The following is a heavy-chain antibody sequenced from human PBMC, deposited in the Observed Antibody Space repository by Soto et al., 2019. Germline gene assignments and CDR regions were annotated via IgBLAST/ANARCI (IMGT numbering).Heavy chain of an antibody. V-gene: IGHV4-59*01. CDR2: IYDSGSA. D-gene: IGHD3-9*01. Sequence: QVQLQESGPGLVKPSEPLSLTCTVAGGSINSNYWSWIRQPLGKVLEWLGYIYDSGSAKYNPSIKSRVSISVDMSKNQFFLNMRSVTAADTAVYFCARSDFDPMTGYYYFDSWGQGTLVTVSS. CDR3: ARSDFDPMTGYYYFDS. CDR1: GGSINSNY. J-gene: IGHJ4*02.